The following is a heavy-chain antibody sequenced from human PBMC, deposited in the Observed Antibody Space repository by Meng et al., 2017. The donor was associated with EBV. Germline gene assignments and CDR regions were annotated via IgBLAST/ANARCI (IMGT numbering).Heavy chain of an antibody. J-gene: IGHJ4*02. CDR2: IIPIFGTA. V-gene: IGHV1-69*06. CDR3: VRAEIAAAGRLDY. D-gene: IGHD6-13*01. Sequence: VQLGARVKTPGPSLKVSCKASGGTFSSYAISWVRQAPGQGLEWMGGIIPIFGTANYAQKFQGRVTITADKSTSTAYMELSSLRSEDTAVYYCVRAEIAAAGRLDYWGQGTLVTVSS. CDR1: GGTFSSYA.